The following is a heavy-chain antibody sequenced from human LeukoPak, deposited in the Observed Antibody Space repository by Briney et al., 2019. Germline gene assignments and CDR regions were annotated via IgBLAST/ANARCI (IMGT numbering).Heavy chain of an antibody. CDR2: ISGSGGST. D-gene: IGHD1-26*01. V-gene: IGHV3-23*01. J-gene: IGHJ4*02. CDR3: AKDRSVWEGPYFDY. CDR1: GFTFNTYW. Sequence: GALRLSCAASGFTFNTYWMSWVRQTPGKGLEWVSAISGSGGSTYYADSVKGRFTISRDNSKNTLYLQMNSLRAEDTAVYYCAKDRSVWEGPYFDYWGQGTLVTVSS.